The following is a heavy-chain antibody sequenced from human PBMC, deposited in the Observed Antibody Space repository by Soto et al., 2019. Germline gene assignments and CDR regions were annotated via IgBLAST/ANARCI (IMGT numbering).Heavy chain of an antibody. Sequence: QVQLQESGPGLVKPSETLSLTCTVSGGSVSSGSYYWSWIRQPPGKGLEWIGNIYYSGSTNYNPSLKSRITISVDTSTTQFSLKLSSVTAADTAVYYCARDDSSGYPSPDYWGQGTLVTVSS. CDR2: IYYSGST. V-gene: IGHV4-61*01. J-gene: IGHJ4*02. D-gene: IGHD3-22*01. CDR3: ARDDSSGYPSPDY. CDR1: GGSVSSGSYY.